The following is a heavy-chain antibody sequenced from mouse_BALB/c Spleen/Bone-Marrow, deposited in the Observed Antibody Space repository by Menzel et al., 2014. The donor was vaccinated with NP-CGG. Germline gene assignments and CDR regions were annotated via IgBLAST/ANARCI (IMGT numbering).Heavy chain of an antibody. CDR1: GYAFTSYN. CDR2: IDPYNGGT. Sequence: VHVKQSGPELVKPGASAKVSCKASGYAFTSYNMYWVKQSHGKSLEWIGYIDPYNGGTTYNQKFKVKATLTVDKSSSTAYMHLNSLTSEDSAVYYCAREGYFAWFAYWGQGTLVTVSA. V-gene: IGHV1S135*01. J-gene: IGHJ3*01. CDR3: AREGYFAWFAY.